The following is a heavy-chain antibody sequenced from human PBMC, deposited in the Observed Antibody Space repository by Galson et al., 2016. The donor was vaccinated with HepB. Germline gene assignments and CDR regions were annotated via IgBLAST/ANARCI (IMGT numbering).Heavy chain of an antibody. CDR2: IYHGGTT. V-gene: IGHV4-30-2*01. Sequence: TLSLTCAVSGDSISGAYSWSWIRQPPGKGLEWIGHIYHGGTTHYNTALSRRVTISIDRAKNQFSLKLTSVTAADTAVYYCARGEKPQIFGEIGWFDPRGQGTLVTVSS. D-gene: IGHD3-3*01. J-gene: IGHJ5*02. CDR1: GDSISGAYS. CDR3: ARGEKPQIFGEIGWFDP.